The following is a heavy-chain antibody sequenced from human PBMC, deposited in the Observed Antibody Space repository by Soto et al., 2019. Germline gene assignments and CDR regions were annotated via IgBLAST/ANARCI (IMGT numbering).Heavy chain of an antibody. J-gene: IGHJ6*02. Sequence: ASVKVSCKASGYTFTGFHMHWVRQAPGQGLEWLGVINPTTNRATYSQNFQGRVTMTRGTSTSTVYMELNSLRSEDTAVYFCAREALHYYNGMDVWGQGTPVTVSS. CDR1: GYTFTGFH. CDR2: INPTTNRA. V-gene: IGHV1-46*01. CDR3: AREALHYYNGMDV.